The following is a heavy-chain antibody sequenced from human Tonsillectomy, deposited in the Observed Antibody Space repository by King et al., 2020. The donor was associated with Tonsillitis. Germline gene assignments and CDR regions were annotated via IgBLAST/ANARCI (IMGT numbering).Heavy chain of an antibody. Sequence: QVQLQQWGAGLLKPSETLSLTCAVYGGSFSGYYWSWIRQPPGKGLEWIGEINHSGSTNYNPSLKSRVTISVDTSRKQFSLQLSSVTAADTAVYYCARGLGAFGGFLDYWGQGALVTVSS. D-gene: IGHD3-16*01. CDR3: ARGLGAFGGFLDY. CDR1: GGSFSGYY. J-gene: IGHJ4*02. CDR2: INHSGST. V-gene: IGHV4-34*01.